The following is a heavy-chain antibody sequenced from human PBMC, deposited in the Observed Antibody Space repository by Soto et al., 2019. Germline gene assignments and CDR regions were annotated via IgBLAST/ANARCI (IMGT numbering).Heavy chain of an antibody. V-gene: IGHV1-18*04. CDR3: ARDGLNVDTAMVIFDY. CDR2: ISAYNGNT. D-gene: IGHD5-18*01. Sequence: GASVKVSCKASGYTFTSYGISWVRQAPGQGLEWMGWISAYNGNTNYAQKLQGRVTMTTDTSTSTAYMELRSLRSDDTAVYYCARDGLNVDTAMVIFDYWGQGTLVTVSS. CDR1: GYTFTSYG. J-gene: IGHJ4*02.